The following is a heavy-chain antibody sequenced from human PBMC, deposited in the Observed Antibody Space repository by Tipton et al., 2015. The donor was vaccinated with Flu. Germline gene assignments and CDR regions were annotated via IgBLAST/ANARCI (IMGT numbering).Heavy chain of an antibody. D-gene: IGHD3/OR15-3a*01. V-gene: IGHV3-7*01. CDR2: INQDGSQI. CDR1: GFTLTNYW. J-gene: IGHJ4*02. Sequence: GSLRLSCTASGFTLTNYWMTWVRQAPGKGLEWVANINQDGSQIHYVDSVKGRFTISRDNPVNSVYLQMNSLRADDTAVYFCVRAIYALDYYSGQGILVTVSS. CDR3: VRAIYALDYY.